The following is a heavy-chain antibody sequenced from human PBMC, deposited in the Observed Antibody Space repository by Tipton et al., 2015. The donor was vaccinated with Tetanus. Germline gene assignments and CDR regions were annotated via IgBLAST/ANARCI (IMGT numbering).Heavy chain of an antibody. CDR1: GGSISSYY. J-gene: IGHJ6*02. Sequence: LRLSCTVSGGSISSYYWSWIRQPPGKGLEWIGYIYYSGSTNYNPSLKSRVTISVDTSKNQFSLKLSSVTAADTAVYYCARARGFTQGMDVWGQGTTVTVSS. CDR3: ARARGFTQGMDV. V-gene: IGHV4-59*01. D-gene: IGHD3-10*01. CDR2: IYYSGST.